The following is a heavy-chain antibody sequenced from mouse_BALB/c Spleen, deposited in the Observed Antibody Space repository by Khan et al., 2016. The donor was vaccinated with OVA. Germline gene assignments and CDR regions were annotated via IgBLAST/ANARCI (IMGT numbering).Heavy chain of an antibody. D-gene: IGHD1-1*01. V-gene: IGHV5-6*01. CDR1: GFTFSTYG. J-gene: IGHJ3*01. CDR3: ARRAYYYDSEGCAY. Sequence: EVELVESGGDLVKPGGSLKLSCAASGFTFSTYGMSWVRQTPDNRLEWVATVSTGGSYTYYPDSVKGRFPISRDNAKNTLYLQMSSLKSEDTAMFYCARRAYYYDSEGCAYWGQGTLVTVSA. CDR2: VSTGGSYT.